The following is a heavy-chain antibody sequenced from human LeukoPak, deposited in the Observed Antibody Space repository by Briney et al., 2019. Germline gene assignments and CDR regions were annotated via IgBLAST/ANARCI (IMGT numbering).Heavy chain of an antibody. V-gene: IGHV3-23*01. CDR3: AKGSYYDSSGSFYFDY. CDR2: ISGSGDNT. J-gene: IGHJ4*02. D-gene: IGHD3-22*01. Sequence: GGSLRLSCEASGFTFSSYAMSWVRQAPGKGLEWVSGISGSGDNTYYADSVKGRFTISRDNSKNTLYVQVNSLGTEDPAAYYCAKGSYYDSSGSFYFDYWGQGTLVTVSS. CDR1: GFTFSSYA.